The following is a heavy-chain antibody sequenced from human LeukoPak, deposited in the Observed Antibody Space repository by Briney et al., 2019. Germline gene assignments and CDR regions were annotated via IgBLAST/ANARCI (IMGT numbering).Heavy chain of an antibody. CDR2: ISSSSSTI. J-gene: IGHJ4*02. CDR1: GFTFSSYS. Sequence: GSLRLSCAASGFTFSSYSMNWVRQAPGKGLEWVSYISSSSSTIYYADSVKGRFTISRDNAKNSLYLQTNSLRAEDTAVYYCARDLKGYFDWLNPSDYWGQGTLVTVSS. D-gene: IGHD3-9*01. CDR3: ARDLKGYFDWLNPSDY. V-gene: IGHV3-48*04.